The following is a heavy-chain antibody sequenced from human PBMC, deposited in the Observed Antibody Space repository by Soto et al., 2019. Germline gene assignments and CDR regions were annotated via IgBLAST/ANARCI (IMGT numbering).Heavy chain of an antibody. CDR3: ARPRTLDGHDAFDI. V-gene: IGHV1-69*13. CDR1: GGAFSSYA. CDR2: IIPIFGTA. Sequence: GASVKVSCKASGGAFSSYAISWVRQAPGQGLEWMGGIIPIFGTANYAQKFQGRVTITADESTSTAYMELSSLRSEDTAVYYCARPRTLDGHDAFDIWGQGTMVTVSS. J-gene: IGHJ3*02.